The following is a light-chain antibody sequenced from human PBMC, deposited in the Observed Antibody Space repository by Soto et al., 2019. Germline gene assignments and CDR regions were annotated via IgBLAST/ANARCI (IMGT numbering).Light chain of an antibody. CDR1: GSNIGSNF. CDR3: ATWDDNLIGVV. Sequence: QSVLTQPPSASGTPGQRVSISCSGSGSNIGSNFVYWYQQLPGTAPKLLMYRNNQRPSGVPDRFSGSKSGTSASLAISGLRSEDEGDYYCATWDDNLIGVVFGGGTKVTVL. V-gene: IGLV1-47*01. J-gene: IGLJ2*01. CDR2: RNN.